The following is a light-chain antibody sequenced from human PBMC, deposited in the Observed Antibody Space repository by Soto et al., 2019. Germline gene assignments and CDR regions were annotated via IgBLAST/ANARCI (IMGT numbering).Light chain of an antibody. V-gene: IGKV3-20*01. Sequence: PSPLPLSVSPGERAPLSCRTSQSVSSKFLAWFQQKPGQAPRLLIYAASSRATGIPDRFSGSGSGTEFTLTISRLEPEDFAVYYCQQYGSSPQTFGQGTKVDIK. CDR1: QSVSSKF. CDR2: AAS. CDR3: QQYGSSPQT. J-gene: IGKJ1*01.